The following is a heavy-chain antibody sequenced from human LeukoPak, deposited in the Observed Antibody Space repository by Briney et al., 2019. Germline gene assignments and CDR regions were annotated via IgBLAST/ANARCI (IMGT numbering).Heavy chain of an antibody. J-gene: IGHJ6*03. Sequence: LSLTCTVSGGSISSYYWSWIRQAPGKGLEWVSYISSRGSTTYYADSVKGRFTISRDNAKNSLYLQMTSLRAEDTAVYYCARVAIAVANYYMDVWGKGTTVTVSS. CDR2: ISSRGSTT. CDR3: ARVAIAVANYYMDV. V-gene: IGHV3-11*04. D-gene: IGHD6-19*01. CDR1: GGSISSYY.